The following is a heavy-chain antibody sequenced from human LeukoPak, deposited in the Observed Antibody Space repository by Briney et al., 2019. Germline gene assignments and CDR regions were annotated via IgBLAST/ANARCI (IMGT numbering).Heavy chain of an antibody. V-gene: IGHV1-2*02. J-gene: IGHJ4*02. CDR3: ARPPHELVSAAPFDY. CDR2: ILPNSGDT. Sequence: ASVKVSCKASGYTFTLYYIHWLRQAPGEGLEWVGWILPNSGDTFYAQRFRGRVTMTSDTSTNTAYMDLYKLTSDDTAVYFCARPPHELVSAAPFDYWGQGTLVTVSS. D-gene: IGHD2-2*01. CDR1: GYTFTLYY.